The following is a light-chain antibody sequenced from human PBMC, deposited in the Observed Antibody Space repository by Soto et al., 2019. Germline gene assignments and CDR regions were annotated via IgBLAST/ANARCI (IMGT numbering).Light chain of an antibody. CDR3: QQYGSSYT. J-gene: IGKJ2*01. CDR2: GAS. CDR1: QSVSSSY. V-gene: IGKV3-20*01. Sequence: EIVLTQSPGTLSLSPGERATLSCRASQSVSSSYLAWYQQKPGQAPRLLIYGASSRATGIPDRFSGSGSGTDFTLTISRLAPEDFAVYYCQQYGSSYTFGQGTKLEIK.